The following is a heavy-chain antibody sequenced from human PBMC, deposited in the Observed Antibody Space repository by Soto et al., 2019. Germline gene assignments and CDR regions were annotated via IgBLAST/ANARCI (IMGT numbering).Heavy chain of an antibody. Sequence: ASVKVSCKASGYTFTSYAMHWVRQAPGQRLEWMGWINAGNGNTKYSQKFQGRVTITRDTSASTAYMELSSLRSEDTAVYYCARVRSVVVAARSAFDIWGQGTMVTVSS. D-gene: IGHD2-15*01. J-gene: IGHJ3*02. CDR3: ARVRSVVVAARSAFDI. V-gene: IGHV1-3*01. CDR1: GYTFTSYA. CDR2: INAGNGNT.